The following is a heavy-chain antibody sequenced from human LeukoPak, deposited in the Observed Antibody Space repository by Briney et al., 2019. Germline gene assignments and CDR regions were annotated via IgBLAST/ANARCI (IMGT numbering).Heavy chain of an antibody. V-gene: IGHV3-30*03. D-gene: IGHD1/OR15-1a*01. CDR2: ISYDGSNK. Sequence: GGSLRLSCAASGFSFSSYGMHWVRQAPGKGLEWVAVISYDGSNKYYADSVKGRFTISRDNSKNTLYLQMNSLTTEDTAVYYCARDLIAGTTYWGQGTLVTVSS. J-gene: IGHJ4*02. CDR1: GFSFSSYG. CDR3: ARDLIAGTTY.